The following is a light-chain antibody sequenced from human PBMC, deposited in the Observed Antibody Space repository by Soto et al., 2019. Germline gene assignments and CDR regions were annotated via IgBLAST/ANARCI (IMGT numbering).Light chain of an antibody. Sequence: EIVMTQSPATLSVSPGERATLPFRASQSISTNLAWYQQKVGQPPRLLMHGASTRATGIPARFSGSGSGTEFTLTISSLQSEDFAVYYCQQYDNWPLTFGGGTKVDIK. V-gene: IGKV3-15*01. CDR2: GAS. CDR1: QSISTN. J-gene: IGKJ4*01. CDR3: QQYDNWPLT.